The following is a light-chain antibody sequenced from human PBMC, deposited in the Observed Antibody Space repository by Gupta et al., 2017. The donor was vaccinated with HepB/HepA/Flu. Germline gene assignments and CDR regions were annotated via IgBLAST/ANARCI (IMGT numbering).Light chain of an antibody. CDR1: QSLLNSNGYHY. CDR3: RKGRHPPST. V-gene: IGKV2-28*01. CDR2: VVS. J-gene: IGKJ4*01. Sequence: DLVMTQFPLSLPVTPGEPASISCRSSQSLLNSNGYHYLDWYVQKPGQSPQLLISVVSLRASGVPDRCSGSGSGTDDTLTISRVVAEDVGVYYCRKGRHPPSTFGGGTKVEIK.